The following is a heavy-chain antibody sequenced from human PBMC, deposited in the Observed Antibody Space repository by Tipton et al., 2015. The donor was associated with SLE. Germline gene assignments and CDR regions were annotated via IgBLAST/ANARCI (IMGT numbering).Heavy chain of an antibody. CDR1: GYSFTSYG. CDR2: ISTYNGNT. J-gene: IGHJ4*02. Sequence: QLVQSGAEVKKPGASVKVSCKASGYSFTSYGITWVRQAPGQGLEWMGWISTYNGNTNSAQKFQGRATMTTDTSTNTAYMELRNLRSDDTAMYYCAIDRGASSGGWFVGAIGYWGQGTLVTVSS. V-gene: IGHV1-18*01. CDR3: AIDRGASSGGWFVGAIGY. D-gene: IGHD2-15*01.